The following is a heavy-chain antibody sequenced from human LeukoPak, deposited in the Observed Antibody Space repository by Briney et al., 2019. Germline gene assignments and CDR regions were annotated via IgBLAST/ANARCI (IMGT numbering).Heavy chain of an antibody. CDR3: ARDSVVTKSGDTSAFDY. CDR2: IYYSGST. Sequence: PSETLSLTCTVSGGSISSSSYYWGWIRQPPGKGLEWIGSIYYSGSTYYNPSLKSRVTISVDTSKNQFSLKLSSVTAADTAVYYCARDSVVTKSGDTSAFDYWGQGTLVTVSS. J-gene: IGHJ4*02. D-gene: IGHD4-23*01. V-gene: IGHV4-39*07. CDR1: GGSISSSSYY.